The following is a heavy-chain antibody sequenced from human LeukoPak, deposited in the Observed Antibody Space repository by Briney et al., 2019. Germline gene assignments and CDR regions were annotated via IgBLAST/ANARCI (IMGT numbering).Heavy chain of an antibody. V-gene: IGHV7-4-1*02. CDR3: ARDVFLEWPLWAFDY. J-gene: IGHJ4*02. Sequence: GASVKVSCKASGYTFTSYAMNWVRQAPGQGLEWMGWINTNTGNPTYAQGFTGRFVFSLDTSVSTAYLQISRLKAEDTAVYYCARDVFLEWPLWAFDYWGQGTLVTVSS. CDR2: INTNTGNP. CDR1: GYTFTSYA. D-gene: IGHD3-3*01.